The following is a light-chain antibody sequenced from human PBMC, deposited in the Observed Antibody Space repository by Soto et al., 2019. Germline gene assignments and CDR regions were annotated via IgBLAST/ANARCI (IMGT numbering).Light chain of an antibody. Sequence: QSALTQPASVSGSPGPSITISCTGTSSDVGGYHYVSWYQQHPGKAPKLMIYEVSNRPSGVSDRFSGSKSGNTASLTISGLQAEDEADYYCSSYTGSSTLVFGGGTKLTLL. V-gene: IGLV2-14*01. CDR2: EVS. J-gene: IGLJ2*01. CDR3: SSYTGSSTLV. CDR1: SSDVGGYHY.